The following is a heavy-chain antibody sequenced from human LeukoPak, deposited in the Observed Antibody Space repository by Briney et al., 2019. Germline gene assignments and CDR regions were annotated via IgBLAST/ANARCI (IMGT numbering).Heavy chain of an antibody. J-gene: IGHJ4*02. Sequence: GASVKVSCKASGYTFTKYFMHWLRQAPGQGREWMGLINPSVGSTSYAQKFQGRVTMNRDTSTSTFYMDLSSLRSEDTAVYYCARRFAEQWLDYFDYWGQGTLVTVSS. CDR1: GYTFTKYF. V-gene: IGHV1-46*01. CDR2: INPSVGST. D-gene: IGHD6-19*01. CDR3: ARRFAEQWLDYFDY.